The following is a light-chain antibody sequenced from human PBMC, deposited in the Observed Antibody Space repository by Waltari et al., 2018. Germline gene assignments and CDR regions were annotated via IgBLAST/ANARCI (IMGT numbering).Light chain of an antibody. CDR2: EVS. V-gene: IGLV2-14*01. Sequence: PGQSITISCTGTSSDVGGYNYVSWYQQHPGKAPKLMIYEVSNRPSGVSNRFSGSKSGNTASLTISGLQAEDEADYYCSSSTVFGGGTKLTVL. CDR1: SSDVGGYNY. CDR3: SSSTV. J-gene: IGLJ2*01.